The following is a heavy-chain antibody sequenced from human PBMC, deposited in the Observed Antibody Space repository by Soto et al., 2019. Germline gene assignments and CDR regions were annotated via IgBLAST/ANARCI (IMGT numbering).Heavy chain of an antibody. J-gene: IGHJ6*02. V-gene: IGHV3-7*03. Sequence: EVQLVESGGGSVQPGESLRLSCVACGFSFSMYWMSWIRQGPGKGLEWVARIKQDGGEKYYVDSVKGRFTVSRDNAKNSLYLQLHSLSADDAAIYYCVRDQLILPADDFYYGVDVWGQGTTVTVSS. CDR1: GFSFSMYW. CDR2: IKQDGGEK. CDR3: VRDQLILPADDFYYGVDV.